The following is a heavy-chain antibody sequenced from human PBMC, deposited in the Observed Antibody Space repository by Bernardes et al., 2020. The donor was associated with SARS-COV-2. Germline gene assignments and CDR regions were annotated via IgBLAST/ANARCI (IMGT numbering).Heavy chain of an antibody. CDR3: AAETGRNNWNDFDY. CDR1: GFTFISSA. CDR2: IVVGSGNT. J-gene: IGHJ4*02. V-gene: IGHV1-58*01. D-gene: IGHD1-1*01. Sequence: SVKVSCKASGFTFISSAVQWVRQARGQRLEWIGWIVVGSGNTNYAQKFQERVTITRDTSTSTAYMELSSLGSEDTAVYYCAAETGRNNWNDFDYWGQGTLVTVSS.